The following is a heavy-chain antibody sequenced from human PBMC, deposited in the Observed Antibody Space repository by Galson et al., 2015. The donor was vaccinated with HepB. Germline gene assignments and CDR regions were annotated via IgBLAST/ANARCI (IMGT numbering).Heavy chain of an antibody. J-gene: IGHJ3*02. CDR3: ARDRVSTWYSSAFDI. CDR1: GFTFSSYW. Sequence: SLRLSCAASGFTFSSYWIHWVRQAPGKGLVWVSRINSDGSSTSYADSVKGRFTISRDNAKNTLYVQMNSLRAEDTAVYYCARDRVSTWYSSAFDIWGQGTMVTVSS. D-gene: IGHD6-13*01. CDR2: INSDGSST. V-gene: IGHV3-74*01.